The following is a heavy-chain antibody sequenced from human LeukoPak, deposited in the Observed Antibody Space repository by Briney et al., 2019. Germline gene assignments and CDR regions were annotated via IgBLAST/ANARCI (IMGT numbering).Heavy chain of an antibody. CDR3: ARGGGTRYFDF. D-gene: IGHD3-10*01. V-gene: IGHV4-59*01. Sequence: SETLSLTCTVSGGSINTYFWSWIRQSPGKGLEWIGYIFYQGHTNYNASLKSRATISIDTSQKQFSLKLSSVTAADTALYFCARGGGTRYFDFWGPGTLVTVSS. CDR1: GGSINTYF. J-gene: IGHJ4*02. CDR2: IFYQGHT.